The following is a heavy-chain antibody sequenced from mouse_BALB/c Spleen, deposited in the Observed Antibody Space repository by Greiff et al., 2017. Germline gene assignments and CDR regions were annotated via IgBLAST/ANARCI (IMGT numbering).Heavy chain of an antibody. CDR1: GFTFSDYY. V-gene: IGHV5-4*02. CDR2: ISDGGSYT. CDR3: ASPYYGNYVPFAY. Sequence: EVQVVESGGGLVKPGGSLKLSCAASGFTFSDYYMYWVRQTPEKRLEWVATISDGGSYTYYPDSVKGRFTISRDNAKNNLYLQMSSLKSEDTAMYYCASPYYGNYVPFAYWGQGTLVTVSA. J-gene: IGHJ3*01. D-gene: IGHD2-10*01.